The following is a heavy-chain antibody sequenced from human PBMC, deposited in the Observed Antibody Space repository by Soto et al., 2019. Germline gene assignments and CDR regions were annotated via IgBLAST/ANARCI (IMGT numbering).Heavy chain of an antibody. CDR1: GFTFSTYA. Sequence: GGSLRLSCAASGFTFSTYAMSWVRQAPGKGLEWVSSFSGPGGGPYYADSVKGRFTISRDDSKNTLYLRMNSLRAEDTAVYYCAREQYSMVRGVIPYWGQGTLVTVSS. D-gene: IGHD3-10*01. CDR2: FSGPGGGP. CDR3: AREQYSMVRGVIPY. V-gene: IGHV3-23*01. J-gene: IGHJ4*02.